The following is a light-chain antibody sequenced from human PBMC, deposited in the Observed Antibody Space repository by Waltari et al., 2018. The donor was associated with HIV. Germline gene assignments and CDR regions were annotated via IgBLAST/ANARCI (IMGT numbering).Light chain of an antibody. J-gene: IGLJ2*01. Sequence: QSVLTQPPSASGTPGQRVTISCSGSSSNIGRNPVTWYQQLPGAAPKLLIYTNNQRPSGVPDRFSGSKSGTSASLAISGLQSEDEADYYCAAWDDSLSGVVFGGGTKLTVL. CDR3: AAWDDSLSGVV. CDR1: SSNIGRNP. CDR2: TNN. V-gene: IGLV1-44*01.